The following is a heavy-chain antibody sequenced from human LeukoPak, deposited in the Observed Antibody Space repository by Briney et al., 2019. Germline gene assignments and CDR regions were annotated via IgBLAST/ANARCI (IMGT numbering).Heavy chain of an antibody. CDR1: GGSFSSYY. J-gene: IGHJ4*02. V-gene: IGHV4-34*01. D-gene: IGHD3-22*01. Sequence: SETLSLTCAVSGGSFSSYYWSWIRQPPGKGLEWIGEINHSGSTNYNPSLKSRVSISVDTSKNQFSLKLSSVTAADTAVYYCARAPVGILVAAFDYWGQGTLVTVSS. CDR3: ARAPVGILVAAFDY. CDR2: INHSGST.